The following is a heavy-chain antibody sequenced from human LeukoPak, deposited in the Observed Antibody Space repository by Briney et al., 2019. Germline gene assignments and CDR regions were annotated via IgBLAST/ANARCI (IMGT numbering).Heavy chain of an antibody. CDR2: IWYDGSHK. D-gene: IGHD3-9*01. V-gene: IGHV3-33*01. CDR1: GFTFSNYG. J-gene: IGHJ4*02. CDR3: ARDRAYDILTGYYPHHFNY. Sequence: GGSLRLSCAASGFTFSNYGMHWVRQAPGKGLEWVAVIWYDGSHKYYADSVKGRFTISRDNSKNTLYLQMNSLRAEDTAVYYCARDRAYDILTGYYPHHFNYWGQGTLVTVSS.